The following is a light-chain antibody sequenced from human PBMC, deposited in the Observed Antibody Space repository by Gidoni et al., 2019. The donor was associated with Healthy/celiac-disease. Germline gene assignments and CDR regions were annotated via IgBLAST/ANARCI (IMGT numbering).Light chain of an antibody. CDR2: GAS. CDR3: QQYNNWSPYT. Sequence: EIVMTQPPATLSVSPGERATLSCRASQSVSSNLAWYQQKPGQAPRLLIYGASTRATGIPAMFSGSGSGTEFTLTISSLQSEEFAVYYWQQYNNWSPYTFGQGTKLEIK. CDR1: QSVSSN. J-gene: IGKJ2*01. V-gene: IGKV3-15*01.